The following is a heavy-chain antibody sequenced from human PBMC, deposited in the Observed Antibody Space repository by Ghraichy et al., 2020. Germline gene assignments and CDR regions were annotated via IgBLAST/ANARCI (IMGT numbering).Heavy chain of an antibody. D-gene: IGHD5-12*01. V-gene: IGHV4-30-4*01. CDR2: IYYSGST. CDR1: GGSISSGDYY. Sequence: SQTLSLTCTVSGGSISSGDYYWSWIRQPPGKGLEWIGYIYYSGSTYYNPSLKSRVTISVDTSKNQFSLKLSSVTAADTAVYYCAGGYSGYDLFLLDYWGQGTLVTVSS. J-gene: IGHJ4*02. CDR3: AGGYSGYDLFLLDY.